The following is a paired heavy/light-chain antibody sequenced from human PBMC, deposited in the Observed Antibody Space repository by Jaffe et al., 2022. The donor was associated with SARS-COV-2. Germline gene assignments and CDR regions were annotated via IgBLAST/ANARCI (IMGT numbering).Light chain of an antibody. CDR3: SSYAGSNNPCV. CDR2: EVS. CDR1: SSDVGGYNY. Sequence: QSALTQPPSASGSPGQSVIISCTGTSSDVGGYNYVSWYQQHPGKAPKLMIYEVSKRPSGVPDRFSGSKSGNTASLTVSGLQAEDEADYYCSSYAGSNNPCVFGTGTKVTVL. V-gene: IGLV2-8*01. J-gene: IGLJ1*01.
Heavy chain of an antibody. Sequence: QVQLQESGPGLVKPSQTLSLTCTVSGGSISNSNYYWNWIRQPAGKGLEWIGRVYTSGSTNYNPSLRSRVTISLDTSKNQFSLDLNSVTAADTAVYYCARGRWPDYWGQGTLVTVSS. D-gene: IGHD2-15*01. J-gene: IGHJ4*02. CDR2: VYTSGST. CDR3: ARGRWPDY. V-gene: IGHV4-61*02. CDR1: GGSISNSNYY.